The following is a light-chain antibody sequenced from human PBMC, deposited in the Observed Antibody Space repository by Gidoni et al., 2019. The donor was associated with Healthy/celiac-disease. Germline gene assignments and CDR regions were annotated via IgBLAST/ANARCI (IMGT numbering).Light chain of an antibody. CDR2: QDR. V-gene: IGLV3-1*01. CDR3: QAWDSSPWV. CDR1: KLGDKY. Sequence: SYELTQPPSVSVSPGQTASITCSGDKLGDKYACWYQQKPGQSPVLVIYQDRKRPSGIPERFSGSNSGNTATLTISGTHAMDEADYYCQAWDSSPWVFGGGTKLTVL. J-gene: IGLJ3*02.